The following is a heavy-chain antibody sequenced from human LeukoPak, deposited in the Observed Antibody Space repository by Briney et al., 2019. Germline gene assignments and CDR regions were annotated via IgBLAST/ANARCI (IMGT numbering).Heavy chain of an antibody. CDR1: GFTFSSCW. J-gene: IGHJ4*02. CDR3: ARVLPDGSGPTSDH. V-gene: IGHV3-74*01. CDR2: INSDGSSA. D-gene: IGHD3-22*01. Sequence: GGSLRLTCAASGFTFSSCWMHWVRQAPGKGLVWVSRINSDGSSASYADSVKGRFTSSRDNAKNTLYLQMNSLRAEDTAVYYCARVLPDGSGPTSDHLGQGTLVTVSS.